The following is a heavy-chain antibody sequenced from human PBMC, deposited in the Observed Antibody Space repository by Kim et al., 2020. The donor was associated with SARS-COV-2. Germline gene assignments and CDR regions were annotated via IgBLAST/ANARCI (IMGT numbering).Heavy chain of an antibody. J-gene: IGHJ6*02. CDR1: GGTFSSYA. D-gene: IGHD1-26*01. CDR3: AAPVYPPSGSYFSRRKYYYYGMDV. Sequence: SVKVSCKASGGTFSSYAISWVRQAPGQGLEWMGGIIPIFGTANYAQKFQGRVTITADESTSTAYMELSSLRSEDTAVYYCAAPVYPPSGSYFSRRKYYYYGMDVWGQGTTVTVSS. V-gene: IGHV1-69*13. CDR2: IIPIFGTA.